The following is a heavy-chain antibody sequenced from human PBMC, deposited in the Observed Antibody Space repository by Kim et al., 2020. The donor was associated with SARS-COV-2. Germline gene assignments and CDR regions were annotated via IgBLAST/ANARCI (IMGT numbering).Heavy chain of an antibody. D-gene: IGHD3-22*01. J-gene: IGHJ4*02. Sequence: AASVKGPFTISRDNSKYTLYLQMNSLRAEDTAVYYCAKGPRHYYDSSSRWGQGTLVTVSS. V-gene: IGHV3-23*01. CDR3: AKGPRHYYDSSSR.